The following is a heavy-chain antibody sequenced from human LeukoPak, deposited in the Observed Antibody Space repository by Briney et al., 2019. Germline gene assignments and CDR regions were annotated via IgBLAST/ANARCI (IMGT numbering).Heavy chain of an antibody. D-gene: IGHD5-12*01. V-gene: IGHV3-48*03. Sequence: GGSLRLSCAASGFTFSTYEMTWVRQSPGKGLEWVSYISSSGSTIYYADSVKGRFTISRDNARNSLYLQMNSLRAEDTAVYYCAKSWISKGFDYWGQGTLVTVSS. J-gene: IGHJ4*02. CDR2: ISSSGSTI. CDR3: AKSWISKGFDY. CDR1: GFTFSTYE.